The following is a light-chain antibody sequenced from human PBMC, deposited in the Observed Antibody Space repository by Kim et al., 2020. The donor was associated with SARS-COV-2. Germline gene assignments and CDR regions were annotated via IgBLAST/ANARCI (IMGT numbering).Light chain of an antibody. CDR1: QSVDSRY. CDR3: QQYDRSPYT. V-gene: IGKV3-20*01. Sequence: EIVLTQSPGTLSLSPGERATLSCRASQSVDSRYLAWYQQKPGQAPRLLIFAGSFRATGFPDRFRGSGSGTDFTLTITRLEPEDFAVYYCQQYDRSPYTFGQGTKLEL. CDR2: AGS. J-gene: IGKJ2*01.